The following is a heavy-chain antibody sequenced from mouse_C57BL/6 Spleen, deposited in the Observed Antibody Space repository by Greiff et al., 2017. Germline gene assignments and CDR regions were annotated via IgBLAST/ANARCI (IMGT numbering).Heavy chain of an antibody. D-gene: IGHD2-10*02. CDR2: IYPGSGST. Sequence: QVQLKQPGAELVKPGASVKMSCKASGYTFTSYWITWVKQRPGQGLEWIGDIYPGSGSTNYNEKFKSKATLTVDTSSSTAYMQLSSLTSADSAVYYCAGYGPFCDYWGQGTTLTVSS. V-gene: IGHV1-55*01. J-gene: IGHJ2*01. CDR1: GYTFTSYW. CDR3: AGYGPFCDY.